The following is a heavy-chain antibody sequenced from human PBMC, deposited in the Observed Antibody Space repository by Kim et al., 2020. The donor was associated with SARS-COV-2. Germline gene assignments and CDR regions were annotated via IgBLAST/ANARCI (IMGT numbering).Heavy chain of an antibody. CDR2: INHSGST. Sequence: SETLSLTCAVYGGSFSGYYWSWIRQPPGKGLEWIGEINHSGSTNYNPSLKSRVTISVDTSKNQFSLKLSSVTAADTAVYYCARAGYCSSTSCYRRGYYYYYMDVWGKGTTVTVSS. CDR1: GGSFSGYY. J-gene: IGHJ6*03. V-gene: IGHV4-34*01. D-gene: IGHD2-2*02. CDR3: ARAGYCSSTSCYRRGYYYYYMDV.